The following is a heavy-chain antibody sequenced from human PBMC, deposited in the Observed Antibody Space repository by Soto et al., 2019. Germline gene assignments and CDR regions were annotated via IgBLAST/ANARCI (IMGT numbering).Heavy chain of an antibody. D-gene: IGHD3-22*01. J-gene: IGHJ4*02. CDR2: IWYDGRDK. Sequence: QVQLVESGGGVVQPGRSLRLSCAASGITFSNYGTHWVRQAPGKGLEWVAVIWYDGRDKYYADSVKGRFTISRDNSKNTLYLQMNSLTADDTAVYYCVSGYGYFDHWGQGTLVTVSS. V-gene: IGHV3-33*01. CDR1: GITFSNYG. CDR3: VSGYGYFDH.